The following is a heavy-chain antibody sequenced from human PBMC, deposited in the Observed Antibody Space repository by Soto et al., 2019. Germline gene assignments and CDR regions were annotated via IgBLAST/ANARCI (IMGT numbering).Heavy chain of an antibody. J-gene: IGHJ4*02. CDR3: ARDQYDSSGYYETFDY. CDR1: GFTFSSYS. V-gene: IGHV3-48*01. CDR2: ISSSSSTI. Sequence: EVQLVESGGGLVQPGGSLRLSCAASGFTFSSYSMNWVRQAPGKGLEWVSYISSSSSTIYYADSVKGRFTISRDNAKNSLYLQMHSLRAEDTAVYYCARDQYDSSGYYETFDYWGQGTLVTVSS. D-gene: IGHD3-22*01.